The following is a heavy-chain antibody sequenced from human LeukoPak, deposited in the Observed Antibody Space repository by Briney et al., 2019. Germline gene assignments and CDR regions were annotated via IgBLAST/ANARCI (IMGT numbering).Heavy chain of an antibody. CDR3: AREGRGYSSGWYYFDY. D-gene: IGHD6-19*01. J-gene: IGHJ4*02. V-gene: IGHV1-18*01. CDR2: ISAYNGNT. CDR1: GYTFTSYG. Sequence: ASVKVSCKASGYTFTSYGISWVRQAPGQGLEWMGWISAYNGNTNYAQKLQGRVTMTTDTSTSTAYMELRSLRSDDTAVYYCAREGRGYSSGWYYFDYWGQGTLVTVSS.